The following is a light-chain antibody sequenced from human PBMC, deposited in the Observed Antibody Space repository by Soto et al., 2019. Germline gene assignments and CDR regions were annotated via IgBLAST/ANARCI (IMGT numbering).Light chain of an antibody. V-gene: IGKV3-15*01. CDR2: GAS. CDR3: QQSET. CDR1: QSVSSN. J-gene: IGKJ1*01. Sequence: EIVMTQSPATLSVSPGERATLSCRASQSVSSNLAWYQQKPGQAPRLLIYGASTRATGIPARFSGSGSGTEFTLTISSLQSEDFAVYYCQQSETFGQGT.